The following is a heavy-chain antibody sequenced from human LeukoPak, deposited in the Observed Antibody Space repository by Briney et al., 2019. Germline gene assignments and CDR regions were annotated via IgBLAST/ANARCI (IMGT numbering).Heavy chain of an antibody. V-gene: IGHV3-23*01. J-gene: IGHJ4*02. CDR2: ISGSGGST. CDR3: APPPGPFGELN. D-gene: IGHD3-10*01. CDR1: GFTFSSYA. Sequence: GGSLRLSCAASGFTFSSYAMSWVRQAPGKGLEWVSAISGSGGSTYYADSVKGRFAISRDNSKNTLYLQMNSLRAEDTAVYYCAPPPGPFGELNWGQGTLVAVSS.